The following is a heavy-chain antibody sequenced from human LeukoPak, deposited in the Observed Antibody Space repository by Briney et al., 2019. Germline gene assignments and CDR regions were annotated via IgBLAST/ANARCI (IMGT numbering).Heavy chain of an antibody. CDR3: AKIHDSSGYYRDNYYYYMDV. J-gene: IGHJ6*03. CDR2: ISYSGST. Sequence: SETLSLTCTVSGGSVSNYYWSWSRQPPGKGLEWIGYISYSGSTNYNPSLKSQVTISMDTSKNQFSLKMTSVTAADTAVYYCAKIHDSSGYYRDNYYYYMDVWGKGTTVTVSS. D-gene: IGHD3-22*01. V-gene: IGHV4-59*02. CDR1: GGSVSNYY.